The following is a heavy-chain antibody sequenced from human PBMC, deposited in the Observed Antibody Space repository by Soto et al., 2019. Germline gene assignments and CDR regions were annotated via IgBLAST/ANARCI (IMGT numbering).Heavy chain of an antibody. Sequence: ASVKVSCKASGYTFTGYYMHWVRQAPGQGLEWMGWINPNSGGTNYAQKFQGRVTMTRDTSISTAYMELSRLRSDDTAVYYCARVFRYSGYDSYGHFDYWGQGTLVTVSS. J-gene: IGHJ4*02. V-gene: IGHV1-2*02. CDR2: INPNSGGT. CDR3: ARVFRYSGYDSYGHFDY. D-gene: IGHD5-12*01. CDR1: GYTFTGYY.